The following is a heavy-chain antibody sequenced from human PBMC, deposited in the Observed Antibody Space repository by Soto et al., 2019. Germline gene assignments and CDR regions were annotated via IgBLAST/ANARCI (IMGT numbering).Heavy chain of an antibody. Sequence: KPSETLSLTCTVTGASVINDYWNWVRQPPGKGLEWIGFVYDSGSTSYNSSLKSRLTISVDTSKNQFSLKLSSVTAADTAVYYCARETYGDYVGYFDPWGQGILVTVSS. CDR3: ARETYGDYVGYFDP. CDR1: GASVINDY. CDR2: VYDSGST. D-gene: IGHD4-17*01. V-gene: IGHV4-59*02. J-gene: IGHJ5*02.